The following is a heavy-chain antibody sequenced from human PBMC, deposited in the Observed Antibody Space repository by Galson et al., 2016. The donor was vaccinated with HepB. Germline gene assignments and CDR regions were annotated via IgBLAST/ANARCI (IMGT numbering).Heavy chain of an antibody. CDR2: KSYTGIT. V-gene: IGHV4-59*11. D-gene: IGHD5-18*01. CDR3: TTTPPGYGGFSS. J-gene: IGHJ5*02. CDR1: GASISSQH. Sequence: SETLSLTCTVSGASISSQHYSWIRLPPGKGLEWIGDKSYTGITYYNPSLRGRVTMSVDTSNNQPSLRPTSVTAADTAVYYCTTTPPGYGGFSSWGQGTLVTVSS.